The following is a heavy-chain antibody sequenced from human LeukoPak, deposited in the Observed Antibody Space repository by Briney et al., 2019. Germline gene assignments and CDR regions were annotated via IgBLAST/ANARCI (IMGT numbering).Heavy chain of an antibody. D-gene: IGHD5-24*01. CDR3: AREAPIEMAPAFDI. V-gene: IGHV3-64*01. J-gene: IGHJ3*02. CDR2: ISSNGGST. Sequence: PGGSLRLSCAASGFTFSSYAMHWVRQAPGKGLEYVSAISSNGGSTYYANSVKGRFTISRDNSKNTLYLQMGSLRAEDMAVYYCAREAPIEMAPAFDIWGQGTMVTVSS. CDR1: GFTFSSYA.